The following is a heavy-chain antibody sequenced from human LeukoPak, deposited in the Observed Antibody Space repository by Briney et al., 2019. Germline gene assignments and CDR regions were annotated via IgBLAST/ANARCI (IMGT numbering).Heavy chain of an antibody. D-gene: IGHD3-16*02. J-gene: IGHJ3*02. CDR2: FDPEDGET. CDR3: ATDWRLRLGELSLWGAFDI. Sequence: ASVKVSCKGSGYTLTELSMHWVRQAPGKGLEWMGGFDPEDGETIYAQKFQGRVTMTEDTSTDTAYMELSSLRSEDTAVYYCATDWRLRLGELSLWGAFDIWGQGTMITVSS. V-gene: IGHV1-24*01. CDR1: GYTLTELS.